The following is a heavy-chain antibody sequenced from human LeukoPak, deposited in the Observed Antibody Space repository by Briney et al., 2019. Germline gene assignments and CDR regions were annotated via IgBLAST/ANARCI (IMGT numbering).Heavy chain of an antibody. D-gene: IGHD2-15*01. CDR1: GGSISSYY. V-gene: IGHV4-59*01. CDR3: ARGYCSGGSCMHHFDY. Sequence: PSETLSLTCTVFGGSISSYYWSWIRQPPGKGLEWIGYIYYSGSTNYNPSLKSRVTISVDTSKNQFSLKLSSVTAADTAVYYCARGYCSGGSCMHHFDYWGQGTLVTVSS. J-gene: IGHJ4*02. CDR2: IYYSGST.